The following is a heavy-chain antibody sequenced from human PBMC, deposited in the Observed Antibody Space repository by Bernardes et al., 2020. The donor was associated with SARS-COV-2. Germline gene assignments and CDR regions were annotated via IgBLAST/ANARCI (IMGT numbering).Heavy chain of an antibody. CDR2: ISGSGGST. CDR3: ARKSGYDLYYGMDV. J-gene: IGHJ6*02. D-gene: IGHD5-12*01. V-gene: IGHV3-23*01. CDR1: GFTFSSYA. Sequence: GGSLRLSCAASGFTFSSYAMSWVRQAPGKGLEWVSAISGSGGSTYYADSVKGRFTISRDNSKNTLYLQMNSLRAEDTAVYYCARKSGYDLYYGMDVWGQGTTVTVSS.